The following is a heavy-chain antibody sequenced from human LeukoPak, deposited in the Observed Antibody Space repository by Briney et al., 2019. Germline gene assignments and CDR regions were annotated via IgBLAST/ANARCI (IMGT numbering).Heavy chain of an antibody. CDR3: ARAWPGAFDI. D-gene: IGHD5-24*01. J-gene: IGHJ3*02. CDR1: GFTVSSNY. Sequence: GGSLRLSCAASGFTVSSNYMSWVRQAPGKGLEWVSVIYSGGSTYYADSVKGRFTTSRDNSKNTLYLQMNSLRAEDTAVYYCARAWPGAFDIWGQGTMVTVSS. V-gene: IGHV3-66*01. CDR2: IYSGGST.